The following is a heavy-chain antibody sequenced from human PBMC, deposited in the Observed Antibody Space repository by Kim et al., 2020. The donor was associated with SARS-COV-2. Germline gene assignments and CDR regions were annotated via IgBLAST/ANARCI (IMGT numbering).Heavy chain of an antibody. CDR3: ASPTGNGYAVGEGTFDY. CDR2: IYYSGST. Sequence: SETLSLTCTVSGGSISSSSYYWGWIRQPPGKGLEWIGSIYYSGSTYYNPSLKSRVTISVDTSKNQFSLKLSSVTAADTAVYYCASPTGNGYAVGEGTFDYWGQGTLVTVSS. CDR1: GGSISSSSYY. D-gene: IGHD5-12*01. V-gene: IGHV4-39*01. J-gene: IGHJ4*02.